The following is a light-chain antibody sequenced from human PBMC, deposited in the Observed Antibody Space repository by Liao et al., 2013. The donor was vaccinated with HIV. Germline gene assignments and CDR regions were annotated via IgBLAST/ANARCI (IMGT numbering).Light chain of an antibody. CDR1: KLGTKF. CDR2: QDT. Sequence: SYELTQPPSVSVSPGQTASITCSGDKLGTKFTYWYQQKPGQSPVLVIYQDTKRPSGIPERFSGFNSGNTATLTITGTQATDEADYYCQAWDGSTVVFGGGTKADR. V-gene: IGLV3-1*01. CDR3: QAWDGSTVV. J-gene: IGLJ2*01.